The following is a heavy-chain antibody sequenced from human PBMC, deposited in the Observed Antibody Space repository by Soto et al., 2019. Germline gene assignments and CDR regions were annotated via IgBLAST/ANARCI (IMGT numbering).Heavy chain of an antibody. CDR2: IXXSXGXT. CDR1: GFTFSDYY. V-gene: IGHV3-23*01. CDR3: AKGDGVAGTIDY. J-gene: IGHJ4*02. Sequence: GGSRRLSFEASGFTFSDYYVSWIRQAPGKGLEXVSAIXXSXGXTXYXXXXKGRFTISRDNSKNTLYLQMNSLRAEHTAVYYCAKGDGVAGTIDYWGQGTLVTVSS. D-gene: IGHD6-19*01.